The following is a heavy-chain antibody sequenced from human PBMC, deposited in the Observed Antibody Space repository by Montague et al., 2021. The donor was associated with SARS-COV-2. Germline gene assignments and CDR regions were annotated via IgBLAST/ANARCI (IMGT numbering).Heavy chain of an antibody. CDR2: IYYSGST. Sequence: SETLSLTCTVSGGSVSSRSYYWGWLRQPPGKGLEWIGSIYYSGSTHYNPSLKSRVTISVDTFKNQFSLKLSSVTAADTAVYYCARRGEYGGPRFDYWGQGTLVTVSS. CDR1: GGSVSSRSYY. CDR3: ARRGEYGGPRFDY. J-gene: IGHJ4*02. V-gene: IGHV4-39*01. D-gene: IGHD4-23*01.